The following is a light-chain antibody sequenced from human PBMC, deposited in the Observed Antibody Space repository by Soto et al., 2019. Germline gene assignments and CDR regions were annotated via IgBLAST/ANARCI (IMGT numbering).Light chain of an antibody. V-gene: IGLV2-8*01. Sequence: QSALTQPPSASGSPGQSVTISCTGTSSDLGGYDYVSWYQQYPGKAPKFIIYEVNKRPSGVPDRFSGSKSGNTASLTVSGLQPEYEADYYCTSYAGNNNLVFGGGTKLTVL. J-gene: IGLJ2*01. CDR1: SSDLGGYDY. CDR2: EVN. CDR3: TSYAGNNNLV.